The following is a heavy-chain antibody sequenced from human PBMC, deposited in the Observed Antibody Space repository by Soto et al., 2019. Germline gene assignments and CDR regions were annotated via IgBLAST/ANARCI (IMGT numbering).Heavy chain of an antibody. CDR2: IVTLPDT. D-gene: IGHD2-21*02. V-gene: IGHV3-13*01. Sequence: DVQLVESGAGLVQPAGSLTLSWAGSGFTFKMYDMHWVRQIPGKGLAWVSGIVTLPDTYYAASVAGRFTNSRENGRNSVYLEMRTLRTEDTAVCFCGSGRSNDFSSRPRPTFDPWGRGPLVTVSA. J-gene: IGHJ5*02. CDR1: GFTFKMYD. CDR3: GSGRSNDFSSRPRPTFDP.